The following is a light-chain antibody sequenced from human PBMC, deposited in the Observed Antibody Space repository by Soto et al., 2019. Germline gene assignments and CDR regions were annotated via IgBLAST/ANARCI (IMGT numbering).Light chain of an antibody. CDR2: GNS. CDR1: SSNIGAGYD. CDR3: QSYDSSPVVGV. Sequence: QSVLTQPPSVSGAPGQRVTISCTGSSSNIGAGYDVHWYQQLPGTAPKLLIYGNSNRPSGVPDRFSGSKSGTSASLAIPGLQAEDEADYYCQSYDSSPVVGVFGGGTKLTVL. V-gene: IGLV1-40*01. J-gene: IGLJ2*01.